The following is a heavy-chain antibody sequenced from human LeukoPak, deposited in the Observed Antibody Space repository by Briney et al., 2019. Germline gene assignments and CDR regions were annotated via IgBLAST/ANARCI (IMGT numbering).Heavy chain of an antibody. J-gene: IGHJ3*02. CDR3: AKYGGKSGMAFDI. V-gene: IGHV3-9*01. D-gene: IGHD4-23*01. CDR1: GFTFDDYA. CDR2: ISWNSGSI. Sequence: PGRSLRLSCAASGFTFDDYAMHWVRQAPGKGLEWVSGISWNSGSIGYADSVKGRFTISRDNAKNSLYLQMNSLRVGDTAVYCCAKYGGKSGMAFDIWGQGTRGIVSS.